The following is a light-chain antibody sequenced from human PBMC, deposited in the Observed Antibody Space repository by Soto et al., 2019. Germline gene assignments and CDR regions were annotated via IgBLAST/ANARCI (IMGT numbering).Light chain of an antibody. CDR1: SSNIGSNT. J-gene: IGLJ3*02. CDR3: AAWDDSLNGVGV. CDR2: SNN. Sequence: QSVLTQPPSASGTPGQRVTISCSGSSSNIGSNTVNSYQQLPGTAPKLLIYSNNQRPSGVPDRISGSKSGTSASLAISGLKSEDEADYYCAAWDDSLNGVGVFGGGTKLTVL. V-gene: IGLV1-44*01.